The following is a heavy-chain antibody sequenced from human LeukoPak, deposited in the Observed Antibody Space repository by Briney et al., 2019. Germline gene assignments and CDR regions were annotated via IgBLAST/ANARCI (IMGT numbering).Heavy chain of an antibody. J-gene: IGHJ4*02. CDR1: GLTLSGYT. CDR3: ASDYYGSGSYSFDY. V-gene: IGHV3-30*04. Sequence: GGSLRLSCAASGLTLSGYTMNWVRQAPGKGLEWVAVISYDGSNKYYADSVKGRFTISRDNSKNTLYLQMNSLRAEDTAVYYCASDYYGSGSYSFDYWGQGTPVTVSS. CDR2: ISYDGSNK. D-gene: IGHD3-10*01.